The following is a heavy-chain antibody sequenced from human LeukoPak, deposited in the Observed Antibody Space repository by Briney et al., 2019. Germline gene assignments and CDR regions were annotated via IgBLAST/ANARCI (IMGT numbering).Heavy chain of an antibody. CDR3: ARGLCDYGSGSCHRAEADFDY. CDR1: GYTFTGYY. CDR2: TNPNSGGT. Sequence: ASVKVSCKASGYTFTGYYMHWVRQAPGQGLEWMGWTNPNSGGTNYAQKFQGRVTMTRDTSISTAYMELSRLRSDDTAVYYCARGLCDYGSGSCHRAEADFDYWGQGTLVTVSS. J-gene: IGHJ4*02. D-gene: IGHD3-10*01. V-gene: IGHV1-2*02.